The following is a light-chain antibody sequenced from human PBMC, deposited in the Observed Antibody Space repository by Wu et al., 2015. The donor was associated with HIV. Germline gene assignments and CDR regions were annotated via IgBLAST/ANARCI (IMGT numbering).Light chain of an antibody. J-gene: IGKJ2*01. V-gene: IGKV3-20*01. CDR1: QSVRSSS. CDR2: GAS. CDR3: QQYGSSPYT. Sequence: EIVLTQSPGTLSLSPGERGTLSCGASQSVRSSSLAWCQQKPGQSPRLLIYGASTRATGIPDRFSGSGSGTDFILTISRLEPEDFAVYYCQQYGSSPYTFGLGDQLEIK.